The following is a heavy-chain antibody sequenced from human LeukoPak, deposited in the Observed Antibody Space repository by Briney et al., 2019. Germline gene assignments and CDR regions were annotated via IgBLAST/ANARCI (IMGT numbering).Heavy chain of an antibody. J-gene: IGHJ4*02. CDR1: GFTFSSYW. CDR2: IKQDGSEK. D-gene: IGHD3-9*01. V-gene: IGHV3-7*01. Sequence: PGGSLRLSCAASGFTFSSYWMSWVRQAPGKGLEWVANIKQDGSEKYYVDSVKGRFTISRDNAKNSLYLQMNSLRAEDTAVYYCARVWQGYDILTGYYSLYYFDYWGQGTLVTVPS. CDR3: ARVWQGYDILTGYYSLYYFDY.